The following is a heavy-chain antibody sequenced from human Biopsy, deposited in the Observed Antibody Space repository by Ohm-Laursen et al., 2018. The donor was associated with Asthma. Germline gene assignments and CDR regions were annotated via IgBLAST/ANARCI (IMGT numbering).Heavy chain of an antibody. J-gene: IGHJ4*02. CDR3: AKEVFPGWELRRGPDS. CDR1: GFTFSNYG. Sequence: SLRLSCAASGFTFSNYGMHWVRQAPGKGLDWVAVISFDGSNKNYTDSVKGRFTISRDNSRNTLHLEMNSLRAEDTAVYFCAKEVFPGWELRRGPDSWGQGTLATVSS. V-gene: IGHV3-30*18. CDR2: ISFDGSNK. D-gene: IGHD1-26*01.